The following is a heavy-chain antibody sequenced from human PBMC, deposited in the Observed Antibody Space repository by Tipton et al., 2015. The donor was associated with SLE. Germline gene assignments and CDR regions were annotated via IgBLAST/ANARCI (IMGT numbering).Heavy chain of an antibody. D-gene: IGHD6-13*01. Sequence: GSLRLSCAASGFSFNGYGMTWVRQAPGKGLEWVSTISSSGGSTYYADSVKGRFTISRDNFKNTLYLQMDSLRAEDTAVYYCAKGTSYSSSWYNYYYYMDVWGKGTTVTVSS. V-gene: IGHV3-23*01. CDR1: GFSFNGYG. CDR3: AKGTSYSSSWYNYYYYMDV. CDR2: ISSSGGST. J-gene: IGHJ6*03.